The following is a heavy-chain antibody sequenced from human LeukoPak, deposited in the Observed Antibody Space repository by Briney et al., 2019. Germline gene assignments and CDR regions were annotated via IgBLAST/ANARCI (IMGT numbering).Heavy chain of an antibody. CDR2: SEST. Sequence: SETLSLTCAVYGGSFSGYYWSWIRQPAGKGLEWIGRSESTNYNPSLKSRVTMSADTSKNQFSLKLSSVTAADTAVYYCARPERPGYCSSTSCLYYMDVWGKGTTVTVSS. V-gene: IGHV4-59*10. CDR3: ARPERPGYCSSTSCLYYMDV. D-gene: IGHD2-2*01. CDR1: GGSFSGYY. J-gene: IGHJ6*03.